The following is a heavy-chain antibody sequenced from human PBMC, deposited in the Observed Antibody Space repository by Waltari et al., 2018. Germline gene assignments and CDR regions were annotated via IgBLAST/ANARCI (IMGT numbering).Heavy chain of an antibody. D-gene: IGHD3-9*01. CDR1: GGSISSHY. V-gene: IGHV4-59*11. J-gene: IGHJ4*02. Sequence: QVQLQESGPGLVKPSETLSLTCTVSGGSISSHYWSWIRQPPGKGLEWIGYIYYSGSTNYTPSLKSRVTISVDTSKNQFSLKLSSVTAADTAVYYCARVGDILTGYYLDYWGQGTLVTVSS. CDR2: IYYSGST. CDR3: ARVGDILTGYYLDY.